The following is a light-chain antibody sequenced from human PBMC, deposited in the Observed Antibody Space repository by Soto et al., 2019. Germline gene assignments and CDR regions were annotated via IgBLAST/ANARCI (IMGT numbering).Light chain of an antibody. CDR3: QQLNSYPIT. Sequence: DIQLTQSPSFLSASVGDRVTITCRASQGISSYLAWYQQKPGKAHKLLIYAASTLQSGVPSSFSGSGSGTEFTLTISSLQPEDFATYYCQQLNSYPITFGQGTRLEI. V-gene: IGKV1-9*01. CDR2: AAS. J-gene: IGKJ5*01. CDR1: QGISSY.